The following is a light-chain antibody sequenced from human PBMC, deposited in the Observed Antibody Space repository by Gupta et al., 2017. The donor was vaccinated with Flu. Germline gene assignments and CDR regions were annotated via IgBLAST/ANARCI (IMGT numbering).Light chain of an antibody. CDR2: GNN. CDR3: QSYDISLSGSV. J-gene: IGLJ3*02. Sequence: QSGLTQPPSESGAPGQRLTISCTGSSSNLGAGYDVHWYQQFPGKAPKLLLYGNNHRPSGVPDRFSGSKSGTSASLAITGLQADDEADYFCQSYDISLSGSVFGGGTKLTVL. V-gene: IGLV1-40*01. CDR1: SSNLGAGYD.